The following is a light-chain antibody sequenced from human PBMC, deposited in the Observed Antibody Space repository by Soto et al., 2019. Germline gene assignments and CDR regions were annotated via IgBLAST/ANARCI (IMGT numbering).Light chain of an antibody. J-gene: IGKJ1*01. V-gene: IGKV1-8*01. CDR3: QHYNSYSEA. Sequence: AIRMAHSPSSFSASTVDRVTIACRASQGSISYLAWYQQKPGKAPKLLIYAASTLQSGVPSRFSGSGSGTDFTLTISSLQPDDFATYYCQHYNSYSEAFGQGTKVDIK. CDR2: AAS. CDR1: QGSISY.